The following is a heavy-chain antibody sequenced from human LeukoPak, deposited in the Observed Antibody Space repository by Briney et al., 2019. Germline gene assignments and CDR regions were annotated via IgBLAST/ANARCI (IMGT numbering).Heavy chain of an antibody. J-gene: IGHJ6*04. V-gene: IGHV4-59*01. D-gene: IGHD5-24*01. CDR3: AKDGRTYPV. CDR2: IYYSGII. CDR1: GASISSSY. Sequence: PSETLSLTCSVSGASISSSYWSWIRQTAGKGLKWIAYIYYSGIITYNPSLKSRVTISLDTSKNQFYLTLSSVTAADTAVYYCAKDGRTYPVWGKGTTVTVSS.